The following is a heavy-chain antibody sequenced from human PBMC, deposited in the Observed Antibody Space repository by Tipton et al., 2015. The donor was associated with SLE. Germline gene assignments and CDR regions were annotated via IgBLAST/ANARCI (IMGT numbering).Heavy chain of an antibody. CDR1: GFSFSTYG. Sequence: SLRLSCAASGFSFSTYGMHWVRQAPGKGLEWMTFVRYDGSYKYYADSVKGRFTISRDNAKNSLYLQMISLRAEDTAVYYCARRTSYYYYGMDVWGQGTTVTVSS. CDR2: VRYDGSYK. D-gene: IGHD1-1*01. J-gene: IGHJ6*02. V-gene: IGHV3-33*01. CDR3: ARRTSYYYYGMDV.